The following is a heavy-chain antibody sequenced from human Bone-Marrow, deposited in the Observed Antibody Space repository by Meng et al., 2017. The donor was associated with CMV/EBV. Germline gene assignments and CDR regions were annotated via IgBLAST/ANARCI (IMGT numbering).Heavy chain of an antibody. Sequence: SEPLSLTCTVSGGSISSYYWSWIRQPPGKGLEWIGYIYYSGSTNYNPSLKSRVTISVDTSKNQFSLKLSSVTAADTAVYYCARGLHYGGHNWFDPWGQGTLVTVSS. CDR1: GGSISSYY. J-gene: IGHJ5*02. V-gene: IGHV4-59*01. D-gene: IGHD4-23*01. CDR2: IYYSGST. CDR3: ARGLHYGGHNWFDP.